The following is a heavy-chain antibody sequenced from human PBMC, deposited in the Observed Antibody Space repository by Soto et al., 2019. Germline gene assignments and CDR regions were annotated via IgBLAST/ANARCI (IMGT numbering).Heavy chain of an antibody. CDR1: GFTFTSSA. J-gene: IGHJ4*02. D-gene: IGHD5-18*01. CDR2: IVVGSGNT. Sequence: SVKVSCKASGFTFTSSAMQWVRHARGQRLEWIGWIVVGSGNTNYAQTFQERVTITRDMSTSTAYMELSSLRSEDTAVYYCAAVFLVDTAMVNDYWGQGPLVTVSS. V-gene: IGHV1-58*02. CDR3: AAVFLVDTAMVNDY.